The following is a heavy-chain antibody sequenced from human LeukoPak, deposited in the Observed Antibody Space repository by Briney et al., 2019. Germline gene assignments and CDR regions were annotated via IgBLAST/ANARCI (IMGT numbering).Heavy chain of an antibody. V-gene: IGHV4-38-2*02. Sequence: PPETLSLTCTVSGYSISSGYYWGWIRQPPGKGLEWIGSIYHSGSTYYNPSLKSRVTISVDTSKNQFSLKLSSVTAADYCAREGRYCSGGSCYDYWGQGTLVTVSS. CDR2: IYHSGST. CDR1: GYSISSGYY. CDR3: RYCSGGSCYDY. D-gene: IGHD2-15*01. J-gene: IGHJ4*02.